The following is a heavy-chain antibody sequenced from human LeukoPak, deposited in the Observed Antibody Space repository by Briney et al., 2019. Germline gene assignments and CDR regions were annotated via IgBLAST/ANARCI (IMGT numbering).Heavy chain of an antibody. CDR1: GFTFSSYS. V-gene: IGHV3-21*01. CDR2: ISSSSSYI. CDR3: ARESLNEGCYFDY. Sequence: GGSLRLSCAASGFTFSSYSMNWVRQAPGKGLEWGSSISSSSSYIYYADSVKGRFTISRDNAKNSLYLQMNSLRAEDTAVYYCARESLNEGCYFDYWGQGTLVTVSS. J-gene: IGHJ4*02. D-gene: IGHD2-8*01.